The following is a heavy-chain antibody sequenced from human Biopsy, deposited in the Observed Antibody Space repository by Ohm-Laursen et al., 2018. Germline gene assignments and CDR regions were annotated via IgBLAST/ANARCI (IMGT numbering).Heavy chain of an antibody. D-gene: IGHD2-15*01. CDR1: TGTFDSYG. V-gene: IGHV1-69*04. CDR2: IIPILRTT. J-gene: IGHJ4*02. CDR3: AREAIGYQLPCDD. Sequence: SVKVSCKPSTGTFDSYGVTWVRQAPGQGLEWMGRIIPILRTTTYAPKFQGRVTFTADKSSSTAYLELSSLTSEDTAMFYCAREAIGYQLPCDDWGQGTLVTVSS.